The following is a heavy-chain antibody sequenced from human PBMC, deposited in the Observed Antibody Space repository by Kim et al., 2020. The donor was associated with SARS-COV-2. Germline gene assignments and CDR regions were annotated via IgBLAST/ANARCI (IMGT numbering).Heavy chain of an antibody. V-gene: IGHV4-59*13. CDR2: IYYSGST. Sequence: SETLSLTCTVSGGSISSYYWSWIRQPPGKGLEWIGYIYYSGSTNYNPSLKSRVTISVDTSKNQFSLKLSSVTAADTAVYYCARGIAAAGLGRFDPWGQGTLVTVSS. J-gene: IGHJ5*02. CDR3: ARGIAAAGLGRFDP. D-gene: IGHD6-13*01. CDR1: GGSISSYY.